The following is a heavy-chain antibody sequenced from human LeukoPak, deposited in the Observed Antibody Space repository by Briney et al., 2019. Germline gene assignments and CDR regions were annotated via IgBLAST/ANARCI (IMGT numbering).Heavy chain of an antibody. CDR1: GFTFSDSY. D-gene: IGHD3-10*01. V-gene: IGHV3-11*04. J-gene: IGHJ5*02. CDR2: ISSSGNTI. CDR3: ARDLFYGSGSQFDP. Sequence: GSLRLSCAASGFTFSDSYMTWIRQAPGKGLEWVSYISSSGNTIFYSDSVKGRFTISRDNSKNSLYLQMNSLRADDTAVYYCARDLFYGSGSQFDPRGQGTLVTVSS.